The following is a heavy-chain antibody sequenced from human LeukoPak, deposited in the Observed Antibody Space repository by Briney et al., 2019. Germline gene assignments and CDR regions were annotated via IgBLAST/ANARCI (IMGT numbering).Heavy chain of an antibody. J-gene: IGHJ4*02. CDR3: ARLSSSSPCFDY. D-gene: IGHD6-6*01. CDR2: ISSSGSTI. Sequence: GGSLRLSCAASGFTFSDYCMSWIRQAPGKGLEWVSYISSSGSTIYYADSVKGRFTISRDNAKNSLYLQMNSLRAEDTAVYYCARLSSSSPCFDYWGQGTLVTVSS. V-gene: IGHV3-11*04. CDR1: GFTFSDYC.